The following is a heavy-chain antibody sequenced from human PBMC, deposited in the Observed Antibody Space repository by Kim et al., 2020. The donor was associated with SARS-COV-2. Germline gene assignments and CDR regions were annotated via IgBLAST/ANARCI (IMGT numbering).Heavy chain of an antibody. D-gene: IGHD3-10*01. CDR1: GFTFSSYA. CDR2: ISGSGGST. J-gene: IGHJ6*02. V-gene: IGHV3-23*01. CDR3: AKDFTSPRLLWFGELSYYGMDV. Sequence: GWSLRLSCAASGFTFSSYAMSWVRQAPGKGLEWVSAISGSGGSTYYADSVKGRFTISRDNSKNTLYLQMNSLRAEDTVVYYCAKDFTSPRLLWFGELSYYGMDVWGQGTTVTVSS.